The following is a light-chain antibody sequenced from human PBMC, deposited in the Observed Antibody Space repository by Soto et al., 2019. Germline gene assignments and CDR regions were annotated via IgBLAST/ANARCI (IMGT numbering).Light chain of an antibody. CDR3: QQYSVWPLT. CDR1: QSVNTY. CDR2: GAS. J-gene: IGKJ4*01. V-gene: IGKV3D-15*01. Sequence: EVVLIQSPATLSLSPGERATLSCRASQSVNTYLAWYQHKPGQPPRLLIFGASTRATGIPARFSGSGSEAEFALTISTLQSEDFAVYYCQQYSVWPLTFGGGTKVEIK.